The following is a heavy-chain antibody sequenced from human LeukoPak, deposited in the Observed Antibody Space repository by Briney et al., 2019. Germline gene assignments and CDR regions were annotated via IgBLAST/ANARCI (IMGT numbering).Heavy chain of an antibody. Sequence: SVKVSCKASGGTFSSYAISWERQAPGQGLEWMGGIIPIFGTANYAQKFQGRVTITADESTSTAYMELSSLRSEDTAVYYCARLPDYGDYGDDYWGQGTLVTVSS. CDR2: IIPIFGTA. V-gene: IGHV1-69*01. CDR1: GGTFSSYA. CDR3: ARLPDYGDYGDDY. J-gene: IGHJ4*02. D-gene: IGHD4-17*01.